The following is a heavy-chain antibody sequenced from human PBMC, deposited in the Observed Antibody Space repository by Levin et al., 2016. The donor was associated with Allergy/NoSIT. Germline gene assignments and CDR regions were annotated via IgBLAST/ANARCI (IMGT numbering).Heavy chain of an antibody. Sequence: WIRQPPGKGLEWIGYIYYSGSTKYNPSLKSRVTISIDTSKNQFSLNLNSVTAADTAVYYCARLVFSSFNYYYGMDVWGLGTTVTVSS. CDR2: IYYSGST. J-gene: IGHJ6*02. D-gene: IGHD6-6*01. CDR3: ARLVFSSFNYYYGMDV. V-gene: IGHV4-61*07.